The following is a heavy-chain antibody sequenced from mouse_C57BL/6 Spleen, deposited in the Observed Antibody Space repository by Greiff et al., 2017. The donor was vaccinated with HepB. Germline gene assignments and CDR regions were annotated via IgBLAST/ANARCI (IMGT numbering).Heavy chain of an antibody. CDR1: GYSITSGYY. Sequence: VQLQQSGPGLVKPSQSLSLTCSVTGYSITSGYYWNWIRQFPGNKLEWMGYISYDGSNNYNPSLKNRISITRDTSKNQFFLKLNSVTTEDTATYYCARIASDGYYFDYWGQGTTLTVSS. J-gene: IGHJ2*01. CDR3: ARIASDGYYFDY. CDR2: ISYDGSN. V-gene: IGHV3-6*01. D-gene: IGHD2-3*01.